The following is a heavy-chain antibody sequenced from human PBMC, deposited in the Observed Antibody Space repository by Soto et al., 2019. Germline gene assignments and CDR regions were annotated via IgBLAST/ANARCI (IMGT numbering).Heavy chain of an antibody. V-gene: IGHV3-30*18. D-gene: IGHD2-2*01. CDR3: AKDRVVVPAAPTNYYYYYGMDV. CDR2: ISYDGSNK. CDR1: GFTFSSYG. Sequence: QTGGSLRLSCAASGFTFSSYGMHWVRQAPGKGLEWVAVISYDGSNKYYADSVKGRFTISRDNSKNTLYLQMNSLRAEDTAVYYCAKDRVVVPAAPTNYYYYYGMDVWGQGTTVTVSS. J-gene: IGHJ6*02.